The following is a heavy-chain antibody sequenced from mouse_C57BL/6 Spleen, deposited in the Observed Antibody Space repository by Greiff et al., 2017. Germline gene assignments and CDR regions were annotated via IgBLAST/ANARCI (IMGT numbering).Heavy chain of an antibody. CDR3: ARKWVPGFAY. CDR1: GYTFTGYW. V-gene: IGHV1-9*01. Sequence: QVQLQQSGAELMKPGASVKLSCTATGYTFTGYWIEWVQQRPGHGLEWIGEILPGSGSTNYTETVKGKATFTADPSSNTAYMQRSSLKTEDTDIYDCARKWVPGFAYWGKGTLVTVSA. J-gene: IGHJ3*01. D-gene: IGHD1-3*01. CDR2: ILPGSGST.